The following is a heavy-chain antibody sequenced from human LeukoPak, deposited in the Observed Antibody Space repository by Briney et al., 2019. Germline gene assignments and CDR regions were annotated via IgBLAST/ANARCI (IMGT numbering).Heavy chain of an antibody. D-gene: IGHD3-3*01. Sequence: SVKVSCKASGGTFSSYAISWVRQAPGQGLEWMGGIIPIFGTANYAQKFQGRVTITADKSTSTAYMELSSLRSEDTAVYYCARARTIYDFWSGYPTRYYFDYWGQGTLVTVSS. CDR3: ARARTIYDFWSGYPTRYYFDY. J-gene: IGHJ4*02. CDR2: IIPIFGTA. CDR1: GGTFSSYA. V-gene: IGHV1-69*06.